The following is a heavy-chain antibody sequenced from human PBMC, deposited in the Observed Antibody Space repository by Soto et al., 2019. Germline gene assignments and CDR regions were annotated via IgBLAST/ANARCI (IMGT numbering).Heavy chain of an antibody. Sequence: SETLSLTCTVSGGSISSSSHYWGWIRQPPGKGLEWMGSIYYSGSTYYNPSLKSRVTISVDTSKNQFSLKLSSVTAADTAVYYCARRSSGTFDYWGQGTLVTVSS. D-gene: IGHD6-13*01. CDR1: GGSISSSSHY. V-gene: IGHV4-39*01. J-gene: IGHJ4*02. CDR3: ARRSSGTFDY. CDR2: IYYSGST.